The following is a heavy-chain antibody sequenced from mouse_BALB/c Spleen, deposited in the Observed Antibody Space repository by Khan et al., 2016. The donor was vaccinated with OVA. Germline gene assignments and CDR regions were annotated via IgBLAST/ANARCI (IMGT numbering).Heavy chain of an antibody. CDR2: INPTTDYT. CDR3: VNHGSSSAWFTY. Sequence: QVRLQQSGAELAKPGASVKMSCKAPGYTFTSYWMHWVKQRPGQGLEWIGYINPTTDYTEYNQIFKDKATLTADKSSSTAYMQLSSLTSEDSAVYYCVNHGSSSAWFTYWGQGTLVTVSA. J-gene: IGHJ3*01. D-gene: IGHD1-1*01. CDR1: GYTFTSYW. V-gene: IGHV1-7*01.